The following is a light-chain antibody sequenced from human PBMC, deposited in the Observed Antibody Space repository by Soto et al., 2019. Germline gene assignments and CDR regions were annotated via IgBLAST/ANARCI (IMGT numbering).Light chain of an antibody. J-gene: IGKJ1*01. CDR3: QQRSNWPVT. CDR1: QSVSRY. CDR2: DAS. V-gene: IGKV3-11*01. Sequence: EIVLTQSPGTLSLSPGERATLSCRASQSVSRYLAWYQQKPGQAPRLLIYDASTMATGISARFSGSGSGTDFTLTISSLEPEDFAMYYCQQRSNWPVTFGQGTKVEVK.